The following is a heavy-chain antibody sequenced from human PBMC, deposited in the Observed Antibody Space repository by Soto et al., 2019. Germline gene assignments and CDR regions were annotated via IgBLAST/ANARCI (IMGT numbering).Heavy chain of an antibody. CDR1: GGSVSKKTYY. D-gene: IGHD3-16*01. V-gene: IGHV4-61*01. Sequence: SETLSLTCSVSGGSVSKKTYYWSWIRQPPGKRLEWIGYVYYSGTTNYNPSLKSRVTISVDLSKNQFSLRLSSVTTEDTAVYYCVRGGGEMANPPPYLYWGQGTQVTVSS. CDR3: VRGGGEMANPPPYLY. J-gene: IGHJ4*02. CDR2: VYYSGTT.